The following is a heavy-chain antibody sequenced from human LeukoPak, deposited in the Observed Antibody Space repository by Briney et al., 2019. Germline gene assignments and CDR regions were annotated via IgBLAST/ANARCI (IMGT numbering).Heavy chain of an antibody. Sequence: PSETLSLTCTVSGGSISRGSYYWSWIRQPAGKVLEWIGRIYTSGSTNYNPSLKSRVTMSVDTSKNQFSLKLSSVTAADTAVYYCARGWYYYDSSGYPRDAFDIWGQGTMVTVSS. J-gene: IGHJ3*02. CDR2: IYTSGST. D-gene: IGHD3-22*01. CDR1: GGSISRGSYY. V-gene: IGHV4-61*02. CDR3: ARGWYYYDSSGYPRDAFDI.